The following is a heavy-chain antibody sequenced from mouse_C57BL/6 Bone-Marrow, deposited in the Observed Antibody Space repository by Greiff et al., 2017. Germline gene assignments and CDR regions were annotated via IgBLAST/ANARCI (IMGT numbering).Heavy chain of an antibody. V-gene: IGHV1-55*01. J-gene: IGHJ2*01. Sequence: QVQLQQSGAELVKPGASVKMSCKASGYTFTSYWITWVKQRPGQGLEWIGDIYPTGGRTKYNEKFKSKAILTVDTSSNTAYMQLSSLTSEDSAVFYCARSGPLGRSFDYWGQGTTLTVSS. D-gene: IGHD4-1*01. CDR3: ARSGPLGRSFDY. CDR1: GYTFTSYW. CDR2: IYPTGGRT.